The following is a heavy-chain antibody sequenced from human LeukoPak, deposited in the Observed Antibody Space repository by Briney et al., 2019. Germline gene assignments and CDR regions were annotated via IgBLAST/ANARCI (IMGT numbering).Heavy chain of an antibody. J-gene: IGHJ4*02. D-gene: IGHD4-17*01. V-gene: IGHV3-30*03. Sequence: GGSLRLSCAASGFAFSSYAMSWVRQAPGKGLEWVAVISYDGSNKYYADSVKGRFTISRDNSKNTLYLQMNSLRAEDTAVYYCARDSIWGYDYGDYSDYWGQGTLVTVSS. CDR2: ISYDGSNK. CDR1: GFAFSSYA. CDR3: ARDSIWGYDYGDYSDY.